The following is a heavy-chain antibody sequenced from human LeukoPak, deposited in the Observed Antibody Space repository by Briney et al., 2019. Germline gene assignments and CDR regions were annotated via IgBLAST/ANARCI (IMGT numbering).Heavy chain of an antibody. J-gene: IGHJ4*02. CDR3: AKAPSGTPYQFDY. D-gene: IGHD3-10*01. Sequence: PGRSLRPSRVLLGLTLSTYGMLMVRQAERLGRKCVVVIWYVGSNKYYADSVKGRFTISRDNSKNTLYLRMNSLRAEDTAVYYCAKAPSGTPYQFDYWGQGTLVTVSS. CDR1: GLTLSTYG. V-gene: IGHV3-33*06. CDR2: IWYVGSNK.